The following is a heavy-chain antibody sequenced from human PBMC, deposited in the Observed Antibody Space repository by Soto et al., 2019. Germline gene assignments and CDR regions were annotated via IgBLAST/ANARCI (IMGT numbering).Heavy chain of an antibody. CDR3: AKVGIQFLEWLQFDP. CDR1: EFNFRSYA. Sequence: EVQLLESGGGLVQPGGSLRLSCAASEFNFRSYAMSWVRQAPGKGLAWVSAISGSGGSTYYEDSVKGRLTISRDNSKNTLYLQMNSLRAEDTAVYYCAKVGIQFLEWLQFDPWGQGTLVTVSS. CDR2: ISGSGGST. D-gene: IGHD3-3*01. J-gene: IGHJ5*02. V-gene: IGHV3-23*01.